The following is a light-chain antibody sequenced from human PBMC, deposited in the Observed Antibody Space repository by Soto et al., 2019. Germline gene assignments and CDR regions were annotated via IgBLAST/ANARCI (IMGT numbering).Light chain of an antibody. J-gene: IGLJ1*01. CDR3: SSYTSSSLIV. CDR1: SSDVGGYNY. CDR2: DVS. Sequence: QSALTQPASVSGSPGQSITISCTGTSSDVGGYNYVSWYQQHPGKAPKLMIYDVSNRPSGVSNRFSGSKSGNTASLTISGLQAEYEADYYCSSYTSSSLIVFGTGTKLTVL. V-gene: IGLV2-14*01.